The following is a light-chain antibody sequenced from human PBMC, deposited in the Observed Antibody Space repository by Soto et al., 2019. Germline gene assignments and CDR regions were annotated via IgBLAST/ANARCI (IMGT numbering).Light chain of an antibody. J-gene: IGKJ5*01. CDR3: QQYNGWPIT. V-gene: IGKV3-15*01. CDR2: GAS. CDR1: EGVGNN. Sequence: EIVRTQSPRSLSVSPGERVTLSCRASEGVGNNLAWHQQKPGQAPRLLIYGASTRATGFPARFSGSGSGTEFTLTISSLQSEDFAVYYCQQYNGWPITFGQRTRLEIK.